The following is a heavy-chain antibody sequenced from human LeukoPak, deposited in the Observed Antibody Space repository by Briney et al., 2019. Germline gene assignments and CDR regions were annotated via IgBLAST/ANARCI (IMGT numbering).Heavy chain of an antibody. CDR3: ARKGKVAPGYYYYMDV. CDR2: IYYSGST. J-gene: IGHJ6*03. D-gene: IGHD1-14*01. V-gene: IGHV4-39*07. CDR1: GGSISSSSYY. Sequence: SETLSLTCSVSGGSISSSSYYWGWIRQPPGKGLEWIGSIYYSGSTYYNPSLKSRVTISVDTSKNQFSLKLSSVTAADTAVYYCARKGKVAPGYYYYMDVWGKGTTVTVSS.